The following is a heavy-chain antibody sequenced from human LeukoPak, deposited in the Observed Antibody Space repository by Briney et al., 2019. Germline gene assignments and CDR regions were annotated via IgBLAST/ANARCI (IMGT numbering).Heavy chain of an antibody. D-gene: IGHD7-27*01. CDR2: IYYSGST. J-gene: IGHJ4*02. CDR3: ARAVANWVYYFDY. V-gene: IGHV4-59*01. CDR1: GGSISSYY. Sequence: SETLSLTCTVSGGSISSYYWSWIRQPPGKGLELIGYIYYSGSTNYNPSLKSRVTISVDTSKNQFSLKLSSVTAADTAVYYCARAVANWVYYFDYWGQGTLVTVSS.